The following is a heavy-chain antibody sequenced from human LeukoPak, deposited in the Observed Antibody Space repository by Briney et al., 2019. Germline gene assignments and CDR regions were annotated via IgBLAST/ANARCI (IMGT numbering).Heavy chain of an antibody. D-gene: IGHD6-13*01. J-gene: IGHJ5*02. CDR3: ARDRRTWGAAAGTWWFDP. CDR1: GYTFTGYY. V-gene: IGHV1-2*02. Sequence: ASVKVSCKSSGYTFTGYYMHWVRQAPGQGLEGMGWINPNSGGTNYAQKFQGRVTMTRDTSIRRAYMELSRLRSDDRAVYYCARDRRTWGAAAGTWWFDPWGQGTLVTVSS. CDR2: INPNSGGT.